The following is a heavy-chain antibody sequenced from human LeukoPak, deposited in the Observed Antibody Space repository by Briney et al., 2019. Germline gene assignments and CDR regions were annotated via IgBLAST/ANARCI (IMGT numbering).Heavy chain of an antibody. CDR3: ARDLEYYGSGTTSS. CDR1: GFTFSSYS. J-gene: IGHJ5*02. CDR2: ISSSSSYI. D-gene: IGHD3-10*01. Sequence: GGSLRLSCAASGFTFSSYSMNWVRQAPGKGLEWVSSISSSSSYIYYADSAKGRFTISRDNAKNSLYLQMNSLRAEDTAVYYCARDLEYYGSGTTSSWGQGTLVTVSS. V-gene: IGHV3-21*01.